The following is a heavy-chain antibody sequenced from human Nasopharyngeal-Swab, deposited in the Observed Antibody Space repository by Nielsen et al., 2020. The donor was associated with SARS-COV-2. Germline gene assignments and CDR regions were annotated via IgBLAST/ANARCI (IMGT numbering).Heavy chain of an antibody. J-gene: IGHJ6*03. CDR3: AGTTVTTPGWEYYYYMDV. V-gene: IGHV1-69*13. D-gene: IGHD4-17*01. CDR2: IIPIFGTA. CDR1: GGTFSSYA. Sequence: SVKVSCKASGGTFSSYAISWVRQAPGQGLEWMGGIIPIFGTANYAQKFQGRVTITADESTSTAYMELSSLRSEDTAVYYCAGTTVTTPGWEYYYYMDVWGKGTTVTVSS.